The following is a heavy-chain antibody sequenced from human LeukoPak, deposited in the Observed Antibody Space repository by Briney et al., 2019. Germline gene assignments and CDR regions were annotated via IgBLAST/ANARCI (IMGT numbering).Heavy chain of an antibody. Sequence: SETLSLTCTVSGVSFSSTSYYWGWIRQPPGKGLEWIGSMYYGGSNYYNPSLKSRVTISVDTSKNQFSLKLSSVTAADTAVYYCASMAGGYCSSTSCYADYYYGMDVWGQGTTVTVSS. J-gene: IGHJ6*02. CDR3: ASMAGGYCSSTSCYADYYYGMDV. CDR1: GVSFSSTSYY. D-gene: IGHD2-2*01. CDR2: MYYGGSN. V-gene: IGHV4-39*01.